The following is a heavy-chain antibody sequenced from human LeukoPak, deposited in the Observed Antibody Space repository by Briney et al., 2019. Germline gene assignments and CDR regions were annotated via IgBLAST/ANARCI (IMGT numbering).Heavy chain of an antibody. D-gene: IGHD3-22*01. CDR1: GYTFTGYY. Sequence: ASVKVSCKASGYTFTGYYMHWVRQAPGQGLEWMGWINPNSGGTNYARKFQGRVTMTRDTSISTAYMELSRLRSDDTAVYYCARRRSSGYYYPLYDYWGQGTLVTVSS. CDR3: ARRRSSGYYYPLYDY. J-gene: IGHJ4*02. V-gene: IGHV1-2*02. CDR2: INPNSGGT.